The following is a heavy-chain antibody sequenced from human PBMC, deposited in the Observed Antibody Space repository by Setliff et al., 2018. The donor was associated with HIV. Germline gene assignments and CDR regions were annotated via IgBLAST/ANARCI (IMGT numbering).Heavy chain of an antibody. Sequence: SETLSLTCTVSGASISSYYWSWIRQPPGKGLEWIGYIYYSGSTNYNPSLKSRLTMSVDTSKNQFSLKLNSVTAADTAVYYCARTHYSFNLLEYYYYYYMDVWGKGTTVTVSS. CDR1: GASISSYY. CDR3: ARTHYSFNLLEYYYYYYMDV. CDR2: IYYSGST. V-gene: IGHV4-59*13. J-gene: IGHJ6*03. D-gene: IGHD4-4*01.